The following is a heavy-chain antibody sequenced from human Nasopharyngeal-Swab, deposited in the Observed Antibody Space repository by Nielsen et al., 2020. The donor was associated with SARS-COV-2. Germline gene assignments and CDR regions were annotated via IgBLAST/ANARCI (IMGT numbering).Heavy chain of an antibody. CDR3: AKDQVTTVTAQNYFDY. J-gene: IGHJ4*02. CDR2: ISYDGSNK. V-gene: IGHV3-30*18. Sequence: WGGQSPGKWLEWVAVISYDGSNKYYADSVKGRFTISRDNSKNTLYLQMNSLRAEDTAVYYCAKDQVTTVTAQNYFDYWGQGTLVTVSS. D-gene: IGHD4-17*01.